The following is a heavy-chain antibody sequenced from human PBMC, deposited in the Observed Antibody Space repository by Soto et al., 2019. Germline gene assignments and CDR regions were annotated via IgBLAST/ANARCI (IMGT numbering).Heavy chain of an antibody. D-gene: IGHD6-19*01. CDR2: ISSSSSTI. J-gene: IGHJ4*02. CDR1: GFTFSSYS. CDR3: ANGGYSSGWYFDY. V-gene: IGHV3-48*01. Sequence: GGSLRLSCAASGFTFSSYSMNWVRQAPGKGLEWVSYISSSSSTIYYADSVKGRFTISRDNSKNTLYLQMNSLRAEDTAVYYCANGGYSSGWYFDYWGQGTLVTVSS.